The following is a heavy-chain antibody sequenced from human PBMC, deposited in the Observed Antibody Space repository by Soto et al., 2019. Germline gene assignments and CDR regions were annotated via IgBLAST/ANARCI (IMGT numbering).Heavy chain of an antibody. V-gene: IGHV4-59*01. D-gene: IGHD2-2*01. Sequence: QVQLQESGPGLVKPSETLSLTCTVSGGSISSYYWSWIRQPPGKGLEWIGYIYYSGSTNYNPSLKSRVTISVDTSKNQFSLKLSSVTAADTAVYYCARGGPIVVVPAAPYYYYYGMDVWGQGTTVTVSS. CDR1: GGSISSYY. CDR2: IYYSGST. CDR3: ARGGPIVVVPAAPYYYYYGMDV. J-gene: IGHJ6*02.